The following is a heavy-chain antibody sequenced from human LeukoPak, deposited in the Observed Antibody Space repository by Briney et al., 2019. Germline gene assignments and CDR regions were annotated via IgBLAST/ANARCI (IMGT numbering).Heavy chain of an antibody. CDR1: GFTFSSYS. J-gene: IGHJ4*02. V-gene: IGHV3-21*01. Sequence: GGSLRLSCAASGFTFSSYSMNWVRQAPGKGLEWVSSISSSSSYIYYADSVKGRFTISRDNAKNSLYLQMNSLRAEDTAVYYCARDLEGSGWYAQVVGTNDYFDYWGQGTLVTVSS. D-gene: IGHD6-19*01. CDR3: ARDLEGSGWYAQVVGTNDYFDY. CDR2: ISSSSSYI.